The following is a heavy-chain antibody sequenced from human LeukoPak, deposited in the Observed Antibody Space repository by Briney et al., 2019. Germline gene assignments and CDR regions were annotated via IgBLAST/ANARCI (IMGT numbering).Heavy chain of an antibody. Sequence: XSYDGSNKYYAASVKGRFTISRDNSKNTLYLQMNSLRAEDTAVYYCASQGRGWYGNSIDYWGQGTLVTVSS. J-gene: IGHJ4*02. D-gene: IGHD6-19*01. V-gene: IGHV3-33*05. CDR2: XSYDGSNK. CDR3: ASQGRGWYGNSIDY.